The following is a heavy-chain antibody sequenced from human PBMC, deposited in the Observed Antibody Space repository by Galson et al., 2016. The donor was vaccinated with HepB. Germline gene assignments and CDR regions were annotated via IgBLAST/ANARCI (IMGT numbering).Heavy chain of an antibody. CDR3: ARLDY. CDR2: IYISGST. V-gene: IGHV4-61*02. Sequence: TLSLTCTVSGVSMSSTSFYWTWIRQPAGKGLEWIGRIYISGSTNYNPSLKSRVNISLDTSKNQFSLKLTSVTAADTAVYYCARLDYWGRGTLVTVSS. J-gene: IGHJ4*02. CDR1: GVSMSSTSFY.